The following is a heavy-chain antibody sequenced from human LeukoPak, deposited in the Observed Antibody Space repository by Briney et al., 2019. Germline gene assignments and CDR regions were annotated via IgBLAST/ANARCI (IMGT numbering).Heavy chain of an antibody. Sequence: ASVKDSRKASGYIFTSYYMHWVRQAPGQGLEWMGIINPSGGSTSYAQKFQGRVTMTRDTSTSTVYMELSSLRSEDTAVYYCARDRTSIAVAVGGNNYYYYMDVWGKGTTVTVSS. V-gene: IGHV1-46*01. CDR3: ARDRTSIAVAVGGNNYYYYMDV. CDR1: GYIFTSYY. J-gene: IGHJ6*03. CDR2: INPSGGST. D-gene: IGHD6-19*01.